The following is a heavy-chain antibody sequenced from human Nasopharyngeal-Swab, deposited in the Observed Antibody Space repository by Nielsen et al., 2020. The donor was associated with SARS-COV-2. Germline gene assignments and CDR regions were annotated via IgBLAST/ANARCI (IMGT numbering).Heavy chain of an antibody. CDR3: AREGSHYDPHSMDV. CDR2: IYHSGST. Sequence: SETLSLTCTVSGYSISSGYYWGWIRQPPGKGLEWIGSIYHSGSTYYNPSLKSRVTISVDTSKNQFSLKLSSVTAADTAVYYCAREGSHYDPHSMDVWGQGTTVTVSS. J-gene: IGHJ6*02. V-gene: IGHV4-38-2*02. CDR1: GYSISSGYY. D-gene: IGHD3-3*01.